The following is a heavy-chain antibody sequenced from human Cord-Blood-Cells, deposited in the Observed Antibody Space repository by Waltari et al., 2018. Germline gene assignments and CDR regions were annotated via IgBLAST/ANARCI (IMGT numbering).Heavy chain of an antibody. CDR2: IYYSGST. CDR3: AGSIAAASYYFDY. J-gene: IGHJ4*02. CDR1: GGSISSSSYY. D-gene: IGHD6-13*01. Sequence: QLQLQESGPGLVKPSETLSLTCTVSGGSISSSSYYWGWIRQPPGKGLEWIGSIYYSGSTYYNPSLKSRVTRSVDTSKNQFSLKLSSVTAADTAVYYCAGSIAAASYYFDYWGQGTLVTVSS. V-gene: IGHV4-39*07.